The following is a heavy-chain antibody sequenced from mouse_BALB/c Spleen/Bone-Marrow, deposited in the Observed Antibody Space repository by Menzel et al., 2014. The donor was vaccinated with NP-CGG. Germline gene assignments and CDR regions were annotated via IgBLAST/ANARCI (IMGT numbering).Heavy chain of an antibody. CDR2: INPSNGRT. D-gene: IGHD1-1*01. Sequence: QVQLQQSGAELVKPGASVKLSCKASGYTFTSYWMHWVKRRPGQGLEWIGEINPSNGRTNYNEKFKSKATLTADKSSSTAYMQLSSLTSEDSAVYYCARRTTTVVATDYWGQGTTLTVSS. CDR3: ARRTTTVVATDY. J-gene: IGHJ2*01. CDR1: GYTFTSYW. V-gene: IGHV1S81*02.